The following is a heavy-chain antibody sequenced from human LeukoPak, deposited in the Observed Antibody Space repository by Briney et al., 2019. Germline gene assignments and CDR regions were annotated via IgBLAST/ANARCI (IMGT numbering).Heavy chain of an antibody. J-gene: IGHJ4*02. D-gene: IGHD3-10*01. CDR2: INHSGST. CDR3: ARGPGSGTYFDY. Sequence: SETLSLTCAVYGGSFCGYYWSWIRQRPGKGLEWIGEINHSGSTNYNPSLTSRVTISVETSKNQFSLKLRSVTAADTAVYYCARGPGSGTYFDYWGQGTLVTVSS. V-gene: IGHV4-34*01. CDR1: GGSFCGYY.